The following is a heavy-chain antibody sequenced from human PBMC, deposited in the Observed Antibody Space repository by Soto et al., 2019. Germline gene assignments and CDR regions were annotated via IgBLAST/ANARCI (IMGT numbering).Heavy chain of an antibody. CDR2: ISAYNGNT. V-gene: IGHV1-18*01. CDR1: GYTFTSYG. CDR3: ARDIFLGLRTPVTPDYYYYGMDV. Sequence: ASVKVSCKASGYTFTSYGISWVRQAPAQGLEWMGWISAYNGNTNYAQKLQGRVTMTTDTSTSTAYMELRSLRSDDTAVYYCARDIFLGLRTPVTPDYYYYGMDVWGQGTTVTVSS. J-gene: IGHJ6*02. D-gene: IGHD4-4*01.